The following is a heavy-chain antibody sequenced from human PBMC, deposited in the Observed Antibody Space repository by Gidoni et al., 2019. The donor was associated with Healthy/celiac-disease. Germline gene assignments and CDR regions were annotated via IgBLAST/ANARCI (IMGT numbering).Heavy chain of an antibody. V-gene: IGHV1-18*01. CDR2: ISAYNGNT. J-gene: IGHJ3*02. CDR3: AREAYDILTGYYNVPDAFDI. CDR1: GYTFTSYG. D-gene: IGHD3-9*01. Sequence: QVPLVQSGAEVKKPGASVKVSCKASGYTFTSYGISWVRQAPGQGLEWMGWISAYNGNTNYAQKLQGRVTMTTDASTSTAYMELRSLRSDDTAVYYCAREAYDILTGYYNVPDAFDIWGQGTMVTVSS.